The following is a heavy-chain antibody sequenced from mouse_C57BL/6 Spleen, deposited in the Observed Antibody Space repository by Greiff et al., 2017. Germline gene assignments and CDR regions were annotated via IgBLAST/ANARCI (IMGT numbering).Heavy chain of an antibody. V-gene: IGHV1-54*01. CDR1: GYAFTNYL. CDR3: ARDENYDVSMDY. J-gene: IGHJ4*01. Sequence: QVQLKQSGAELVRPGTSVKVSCKASGYAFTNYLIEWVKQRPGQGLEWIGVINPGSGGTNYNEKFKGKATLTADKSSSTAYMQLSSLTSEDSAVYFCARDENYDVSMDYWGQGTSVTVSS. D-gene: IGHD2-4*01. CDR2: INPGSGGT.